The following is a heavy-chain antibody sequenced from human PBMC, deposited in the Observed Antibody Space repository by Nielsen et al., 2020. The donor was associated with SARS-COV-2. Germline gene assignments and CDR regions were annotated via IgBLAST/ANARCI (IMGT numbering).Heavy chain of an antibody. CDR2: ISGYNGNT. Sequence: ASVKVSCKASGYTLTSYGISWVRQAAGQGLEWMGWISGYNGNTKYAQKFQGRVTMTTDTSTSTVYMELRRLRADDTAVYYCARSGRIFDEIVSETLYFDSWGQGTLVTVS. D-gene: IGHD3-3*01. CDR1: GYTLTSYG. J-gene: IGHJ4*02. V-gene: IGHV1-18*04. CDR3: ARSGRIFDEIVSETLYFDS.